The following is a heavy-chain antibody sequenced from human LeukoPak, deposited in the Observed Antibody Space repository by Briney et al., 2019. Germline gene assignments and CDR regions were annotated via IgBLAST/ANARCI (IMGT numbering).Heavy chain of an antibody. V-gene: IGHV3-73*01. CDR2: IDKKDKGYATAT. CDR1: GFTFSGSA. CDR3: ARDSGTYNWFDP. D-gene: IGHD1-26*01. Sequence: GGSLRLSCAASGFTFSGSAIHWVRQSSGKGLEWVGQIDKKDKGYATATAYAASVKGWFTISRDDSINTAYLQMKSLKTEDTALYYCARDSGTYNWFDPWGQGTLVTVSS. J-gene: IGHJ5*02.